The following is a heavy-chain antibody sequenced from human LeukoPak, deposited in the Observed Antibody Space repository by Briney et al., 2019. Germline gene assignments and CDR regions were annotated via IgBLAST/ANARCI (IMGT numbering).Heavy chain of an antibody. CDR2: ISTYNGNT. CDR3: ARDLASSSWFSGSYYAFDY. J-gene: IGHJ4*02. CDR1: GYTFTSYG. D-gene: IGHD1-26*01. Sequence: ASVKVSCKASGYTFTSYGISWVRQAPGQGLEWMGWISTYNGNTNYSQKLQGRVTMTTATSTSIAFMELRSLRSDDTAVYYWARDLASSSWFSGSYYAFDYWGQGTLVTVSS. V-gene: IGHV1-18*01.